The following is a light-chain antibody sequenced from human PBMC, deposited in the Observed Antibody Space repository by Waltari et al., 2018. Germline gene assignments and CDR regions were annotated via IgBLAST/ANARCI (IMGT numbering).Light chain of an antibody. Sequence: QSALTQPASVSGSPGQSITISCTGTSSDVGGYNYVSWYQQHPDKAPKLMIYDVEERPSGVSLRFSGSKSGNTASLTISGLQAEDEAHYYCCSFASSGTYVFGTGTEVTVL. CDR1: SSDVGGYNY. CDR2: DVE. J-gene: IGLJ1*01. CDR3: CSFASSGTYV. V-gene: IGLV2-23*02.